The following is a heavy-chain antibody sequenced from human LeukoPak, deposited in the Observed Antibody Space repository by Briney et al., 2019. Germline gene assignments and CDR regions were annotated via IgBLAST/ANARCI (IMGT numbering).Heavy chain of an antibody. CDR1: GFTFSSCA. Sequence: GGSLRLSCAASGFTFSSCAMSWVRQAPGKGLEWVPGTSGSGGSTYYAGSVKGRFTISRDNSKNTLYLQMLSLRAADTAVYYCAKELKHYFGSGTYYIPYYGMDVWGQGTTVTVSS. V-gene: IGHV3-23*01. J-gene: IGHJ6*02. CDR2: TSGSGGST. D-gene: IGHD3-10*01. CDR3: AKELKHYFGSGTYYIPYYGMDV.